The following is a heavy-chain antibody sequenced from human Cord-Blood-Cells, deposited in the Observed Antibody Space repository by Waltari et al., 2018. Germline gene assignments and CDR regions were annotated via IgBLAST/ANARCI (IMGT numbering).Heavy chain of an antibody. CDR3: ARPYYDFWSGYYYFDY. J-gene: IGHJ4*02. V-gene: IGHV3-21*01. CDR2: ISSSSSYI. Sequence: EVQLVESGGGLVKPGGSLRLSCAASGFTFSSYSMNWVRPAPGKGLEWVSSISSSSSYIYYADSVKGRFTISRDNAKNSLYLQMNSLRAEDTAVYYCARPYYDFWSGYYYFDYWGQRTLVTVSS. CDR1: GFTFSSYS. D-gene: IGHD3-3*01.